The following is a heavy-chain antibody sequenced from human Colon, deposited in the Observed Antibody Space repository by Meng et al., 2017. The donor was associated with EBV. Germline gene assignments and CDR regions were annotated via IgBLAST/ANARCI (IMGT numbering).Heavy chain of an antibody. CDR2: ISYDGSNK. CDR1: GFTFSTYG. Sequence: QVQLVESGXXXXXPXRSXRLSCAALGFTFSTYGIHWVRQAPGKGLEWVAVISYDGSNKYYADSVKGRFTISRDNSKNTLYLQMNSLRAEDTAVYYCAKGTVGIAAPGTGYFHHWGQGTLVTVSS. J-gene: IGHJ1*01. CDR3: AKGTVGIAAPGTGYFHH. V-gene: IGHV3-30*18. D-gene: IGHD6-13*01.